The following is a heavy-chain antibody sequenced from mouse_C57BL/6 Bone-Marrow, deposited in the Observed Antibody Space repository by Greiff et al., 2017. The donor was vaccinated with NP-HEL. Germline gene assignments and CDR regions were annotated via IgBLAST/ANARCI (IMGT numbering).Heavy chain of an antibody. CDR2: INPGSGGT. Sequence: VKVVESGAELVRPGTSVKVSCKASGYAFTNYLIEWVKQRPGQGLEWIGVINPGSGGTNYNEKFKGKATLTADKSSSTAYMQLSSLTSEDSAVYFFARRRDSSGYVLAYWCQGTLVTVSA. D-gene: IGHD3-2*02. CDR1: GYAFTNYL. CDR3: ARRRDSSGYVLAY. V-gene: IGHV1-54*01. J-gene: IGHJ3*01.